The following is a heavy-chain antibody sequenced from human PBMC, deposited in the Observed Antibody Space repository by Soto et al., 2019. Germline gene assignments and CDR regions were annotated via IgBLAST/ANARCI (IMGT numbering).Heavy chain of an antibody. CDR3: ARGSSSSWYESWFDP. D-gene: IGHD6-13*01. J-gene: IGHJ5*02. CDR1: GGTFSSYA. V-gene: IGHV1-69*13. Sequence: VASVKVSCKASGGTFSSYAISWVRQAPGQGLEWMGGIIPIFGTANYAQKFQGRVTITADESTSTAYMELSSLRSEDTAVYYCARGSSSSWYESWFDPWGQGTLVTVSS. CDR2: IIPIFGTA.